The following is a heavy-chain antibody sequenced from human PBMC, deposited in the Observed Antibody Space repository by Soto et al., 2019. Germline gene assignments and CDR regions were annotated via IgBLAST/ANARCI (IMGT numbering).Heavy chain of an antibody. D-gene: IGHD6-13*01. CDR1: GFTFSSYG. CDR2: IWYDGSNK. J-gene: IGHJ4*02. CDR3: ARDRAPRDSSSSFHY. V-gene: IGHV3-33*01. Sequence: GGSLRLSCAASGFTFSSYGMHWVRQAPGKGLEWVAVIWYDGSNKYYADSVKGRFTISRDNSKNTLYLQMNSLRAEDTAVYYCARDRAPRDSSSSFHYWGQATLVTVPS.